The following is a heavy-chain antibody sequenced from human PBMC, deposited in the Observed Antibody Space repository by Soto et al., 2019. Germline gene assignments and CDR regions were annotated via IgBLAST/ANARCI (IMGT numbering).Heavy chain of an antibody. CDR2: INPGDSDI. CDR1: GYSFTTYW. CDR3: ARHEQCCYYYCGMDV. Sequence: GASLKISCQASGYSFTTYWIAWVRQMPGKGLEWMGIINPGDSDIRYSPSFQGQVTISADNSISTAYLQWSSLKASATAMYYCARHEQCCYYYCGMDVWCQGRAVTGAS. V-gene: IGHV5-51*01. J-gene: IGHJ6*02. D-gene: IGHD4-4*01.